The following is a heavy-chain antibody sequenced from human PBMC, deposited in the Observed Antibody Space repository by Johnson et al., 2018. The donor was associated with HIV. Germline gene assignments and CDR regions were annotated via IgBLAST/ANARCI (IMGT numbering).Heavy chain of an antibody. J-gene: IGHJ3*01. CDR2: TSYDGGHK. CDR3: ARVGLGSLWFGELNSAFDV. V-gene: IGHV3-30*04. D-gene: IGHD3-10*01. Sequence: QVQLVESGGGVVQPGRSLRLSCAASGFTFSSYAMHWVRQAPGKGLEWVAVTSYDGGHKYYADSVKGRFTISGDNAKNALYVQMNSLRAEDTAVYYCARVGLGSLWFGELNSAFDVWGKGTMVTVSS. CDR1: GFTFSSYA.